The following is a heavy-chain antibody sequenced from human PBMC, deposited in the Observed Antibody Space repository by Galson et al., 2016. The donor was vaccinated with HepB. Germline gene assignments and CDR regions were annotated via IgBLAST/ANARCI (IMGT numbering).Heavy chain of an antibody. J-gene: IGHJ6*03. V-gene: IGHV3-53*01. CDR3: SQTGRYSSSSGYMDV. CDR1: GFTVSNNY. D-gene: IGHD6-6*01. CDR2: IYSSGNT. Sequence: SLRLSCAASGFTVSNNYLSWVRQAPGKGLELVSLIYSSGNTWYADSVKGRFTISRDNPKNTLHLQMNSLRADDTAVYYCSQTGRYSSSSGYMDVWGKGTTVTVSS.